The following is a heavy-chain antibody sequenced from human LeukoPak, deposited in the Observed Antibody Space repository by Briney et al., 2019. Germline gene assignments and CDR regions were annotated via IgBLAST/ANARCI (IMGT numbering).Heavy chain of an antibody. CDR3: ARASGWYGGFDAFDI. Sequence: PSETLSLTCTISGGSISSYYWSWIRQPPGKGLEWIGYIYYSGSTNYNPSLKSRVTISVDTSKNQFSLKLSSVTAADTAVYYCARASGWYGGFDAFDIWGQGTMVTVSS. D-gene: IGHD6-19*01. V-gene: IGHV4-59*01. CDR1: GGSISSYY. CDR2: IYYSGST. J-gene: IGHJ3*02.